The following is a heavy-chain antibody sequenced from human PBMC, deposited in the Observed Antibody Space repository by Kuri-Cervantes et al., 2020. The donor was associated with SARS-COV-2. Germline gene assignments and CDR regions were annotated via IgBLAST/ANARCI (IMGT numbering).Heavy chain of an antibody. J-gene: IGHJ4*02. Sequence: GESLKISFAALGFTLSSYGMHWVRQAPGKGLEWVAFIRYDGSNKYYADSVKGRFTISRDNSKNSLYLQMNSLRAEDTAVYYCAREPQGYSGYDYFDYWGQGTLVTVSS. CDR1: GFTLSSYG. V-gene: IGHV3-30*02. D-gene: IGHD5-12*01. CDR2: IRYDGSNK. CDR3: AREPQGYSGYDYFDY.